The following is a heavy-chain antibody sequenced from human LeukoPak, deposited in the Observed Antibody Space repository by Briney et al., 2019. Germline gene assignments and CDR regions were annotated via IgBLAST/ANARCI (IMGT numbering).Heavy chain of an antibody. D-gene: IGHD6-6*01. CDR2: IYYSGST. CDR1: GDSISSSSSY. Sequence: SETLSLTCTVSGDSISSSSSYWGWIRQPPGEGLEWIGSIYYSGSTYYNPSLKSRVTISVDTSKNQFSLKLSSVTAADTAVYYCARVVVGPYYYYMDVWGKGTTVTVSS. J-gene: IGHJ6*03. V-gene: IGHV4-39*07. CDR3: ARVVVGPYYYYMDV.